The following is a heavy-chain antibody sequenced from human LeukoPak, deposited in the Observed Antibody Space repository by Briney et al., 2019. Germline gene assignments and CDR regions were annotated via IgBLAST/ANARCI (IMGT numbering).Heavy chain of an antibody. CDR2: IRHSENP. CDR1: GDSISRYY. J-gene: IGHJ5*02. CDR3: TRGSTGAFGP. V-gene: IGHV4-59*01. D-gene: IGHD7-27*01. Sequence: PSETLSLTCTVSGDSISRYYWSWIRQPPGKGLEWIGYIRHSENPNYNPSLESRVTMSVDTSKNQFSLKLSSVTAADTAVYYCTRGSTGAFGPWGQGTLVTVSS.